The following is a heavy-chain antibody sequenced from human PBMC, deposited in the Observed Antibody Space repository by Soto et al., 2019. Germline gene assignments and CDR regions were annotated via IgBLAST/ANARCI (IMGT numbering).Heavy chain of an antibody. Sequence: GGSLRLSCAASGFTFSSYTMSWARQAPGQGLEWVSSVNPGGINTYYSDSVKGRFTISRDNSQNTLYLQMNSLRAEDTAVYYCAKRAAPGTSYFDYWGQGTRVTVAS. J-gene: IGHJ4*02. CDR1: GFTFSSYT. V-gene: IGHV3-23*01. CDR3: AKRAAPGTSYFDY. CDR2: VNPGGINT. D-gene: IGHD6-13*01.